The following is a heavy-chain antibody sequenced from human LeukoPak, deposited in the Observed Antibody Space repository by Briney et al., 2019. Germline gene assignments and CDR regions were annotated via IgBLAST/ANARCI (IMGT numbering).Heavy chain of an antibody. J-gene: IGHJ6*03. CDR1: GFTFSSYS. CDR2: ISRSSSTR. V-gene: IGHV3-48*01. CDR3: ARERCSSTSCYSPYYYYYYMDV. D-gene: IGHD2-2*01. Sequence: PGRSLRLSCAASGFTFSSYSMNWVRQAPRKGLEWVSYISRSSSTRYYAESVKGRFTIPRDNTKNSLYLQMSSLRAEDTAVYYCARERCSSTSCYSPYYYYYYMDVWGKGTTVTVSS.